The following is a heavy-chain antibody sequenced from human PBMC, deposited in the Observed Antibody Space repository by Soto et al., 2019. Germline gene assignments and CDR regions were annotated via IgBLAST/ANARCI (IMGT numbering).Heavy chain of an antibody. Sequence: SVKVSCKASGGTFSSYAISWVRQAPGQGLEWMGGIIPIFGTANYAQKFQGRVTITADESTSTAYMELSSLRSEDTAVYYCARAGEGAYYYGSGSYLYHSRYYYYYGMDVWGQGTTVTVSS. D-gene: IGHD3-10*01. V-gene: IGHV1-69*13. CDR3: ARAGEGAYYYGSGSYLYHSRYYYYYGMDV. J-gene: IGHJ6*02. CDR1: GGTFSSYA. CDR2: IIPIFGTA.